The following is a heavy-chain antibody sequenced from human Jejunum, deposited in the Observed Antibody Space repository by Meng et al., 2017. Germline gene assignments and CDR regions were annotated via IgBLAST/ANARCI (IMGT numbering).Heavy chain of an antibody. CDR2: INGDGDTT. V-gene: IGHV3-23*01. CDR1: GFTFNNFV. D-gene: IGHD2-21*02. J-gene: IGHJ5*02. Sequence: GESLKISCAASGFTFNNFVMNWVRQSPGKGLQWVSSINGDGDTTFYADSVRGRFTISRDNSKNTLYLQMNSLRDDDTAVYFCAKRGDCGGDYYPSWGQGILVTVSS. CDR3: AKRGDCGGDYYPS.